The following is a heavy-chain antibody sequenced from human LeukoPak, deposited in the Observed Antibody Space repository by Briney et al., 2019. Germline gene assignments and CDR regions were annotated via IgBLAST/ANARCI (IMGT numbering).Heavy chain of an antibody. V-gene: IGHV3-23*01. Sequence: GGSLRLSCAASGFTFSSYAMSWVRQAPGKGLEWVSAISGSGGSTYYADSVKGRFTTSRDNSKNTLYLQMNSLRAEDTAVYYCARQTSGSYSPFDYWGQGTLVTVSS. CDR2: ISGSGGST. D-gene: IGHD1-26*01. CDR1: GFTFSSYA. J-gene: IGHJ4*02. CDR3: ARQTSGSYSPFDY.